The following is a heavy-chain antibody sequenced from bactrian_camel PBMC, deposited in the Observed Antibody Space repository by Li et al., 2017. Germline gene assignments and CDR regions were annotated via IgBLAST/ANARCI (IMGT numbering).Heavy chain of an antibody. CDR2: IDTYGGSA. CDR3: AADNDCQYLGALGAYGV. Sequence: HVQLVESGGGSVRSGGSLRLSCTISGRTNSVNCMGWFRQAPGKEREEVATIDTYGGSAYYRRSVRGRFTISQNNAKNMLYLQMNSLKPEDTGMYTCAADNDCQYLGALGAYGVWGQGTQVTVS. CDR1: GRTNSVNC. J-gene: IGHJ4*01. D-gene: IGHD1*01. V-gene: IGHV3S54*01.